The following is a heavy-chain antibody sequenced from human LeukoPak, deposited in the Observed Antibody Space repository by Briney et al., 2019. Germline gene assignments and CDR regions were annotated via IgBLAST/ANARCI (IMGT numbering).Heavy chain of an antibody. CDR2: INPNSGGT. D-gene: IGHD1-14*01. CDR1: GYTFTSYY. CDR3: AKTQPEGRFDP. V-gene: IGHV1-2*02. Sequence: ASVKVSCKASGYTFTSYYIHWVRQAPGQGLEWVGWINPNSGGTNYAQKFQGRVTMARDTSMNTAYMELSRLRFDDTAVYYCAKTQPEGRFDPWGQGTLVTVSS. J-gene: IGHJ5*02.